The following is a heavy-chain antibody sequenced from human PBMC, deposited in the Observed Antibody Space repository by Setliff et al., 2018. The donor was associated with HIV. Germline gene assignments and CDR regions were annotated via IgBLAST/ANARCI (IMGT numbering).Heavy chain of an antibody. CDR3: ARDRGYYFDY. V-gene: IGHV1-69*13. CDR2: IIPIFGTA. CDR1: GYPFSGYA. Sequence: SVKVSCKASGYPFSGYAISWVRQAPGQGLEWMGGIIPIFGTANYAQKFQGRVTITADESTSTAYMELSSLRSEDTAVYYCARDRGYYFDYWGQGTLVTVSS. J-gene: IGHJ4*02.